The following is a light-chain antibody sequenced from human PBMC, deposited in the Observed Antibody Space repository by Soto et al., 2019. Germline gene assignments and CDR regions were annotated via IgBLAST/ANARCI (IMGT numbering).Light chain of an antibody. Sequence: AIRMTQSPSSFSASTGDRVTITCRASQGISSYLAWYQQKPGKAPKLLIYAASTLQSGVPSRFSGSGSGTDFTLTISCLQSEDFATYYCQQYYSYTYTFGQRTKLEIK. CDR1: QGISSY. CDR3: QQYYSYTYT. V-gene: IGKV1-8*01. J-gene: IGKJ2*01. CDR2: AAS.